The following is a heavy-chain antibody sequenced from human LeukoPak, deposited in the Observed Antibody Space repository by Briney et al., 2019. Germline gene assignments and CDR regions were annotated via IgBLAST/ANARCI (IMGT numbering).Heavy chain of an antibody. CDR1: GYTFNSHG. J-gene: IGHJ4*02. CDR2: INPNSGGT. Sequence: ASVKVSCKASGYTFNSHGISWVRQAPGQGLEWMGWINPNSGGTNYAQKFQGRVTMTRDTSISTAYMELSRLRSDDTAVYYCASPDTDTWGQGTLVTVSS. V-gene: IGHV1-2*02. CDR3: ASPDTDT. D-gene: IGHD2-8*02.